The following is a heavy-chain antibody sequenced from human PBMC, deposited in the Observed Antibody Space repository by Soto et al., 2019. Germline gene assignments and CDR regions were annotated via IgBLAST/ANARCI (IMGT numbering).Heavy chain of an antibody. Sequence: QVQLVQSGAEVKKPGSSVKVSCKASGGTFSRSGLIWVRQAPGQGLEWVGGIIPIFPTAHYGQNFQGRVTITADESTTTAYMELSSLRSEDTAVYYYARDQGYRSSQYYIDIWGQGTLVTVSA. D-gene: IGHD6-19*01. CDR3: ARDQGYRSSQYYIDI. V-gene: IGHV1-69*01. J-gene: IGHJ4*02. CDR2: IIPIFPTA. CDR1: GGTFSRSG.